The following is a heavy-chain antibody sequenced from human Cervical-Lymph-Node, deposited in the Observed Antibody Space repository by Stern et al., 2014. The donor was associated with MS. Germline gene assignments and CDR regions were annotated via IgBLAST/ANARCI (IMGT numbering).Heavy chain of an antibody. Sequence: EQLVESGGGLVQPGGSQRLSCVASGSTFSTSWMSWVRQAPGKGLEWVANIKRDGSETYYLDSVKGRFTISRDNAKSSLYLEMNSLRAEDTAVYYCTRFLQSGWSDLFDSWGRGTLVTVSS. D-gene: IGHD6-19*01. J-gene: IGHJ5*01. CDR3: TRFLQSGWSDLFDS. V-gene: IGHV3-7*01. CDR1: GSTFSTSW. CDR2: IKRDGSET.